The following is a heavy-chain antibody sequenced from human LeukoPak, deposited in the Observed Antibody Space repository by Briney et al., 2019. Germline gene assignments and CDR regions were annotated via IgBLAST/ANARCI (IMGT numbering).Heavy chain of an antibody. CDR3: ARDLYGDYSFDY. J-gene: IGHJ4*02. Sequence: AGGSLRLSCAASGFTFSDYYMSWIRQAPGKGLEWVSYISSSSSYTNYADSVKGRFTISRDNAKNSLYLQMNSLRDEDTAVYYCARDLYGDYSFDYWGQGTLVTVSS. D-gene: IGHD4-17*01. V-gene: IGHV3-11*06. CDR1: GFTFSDYY. CDR2: ISSSSSYT.